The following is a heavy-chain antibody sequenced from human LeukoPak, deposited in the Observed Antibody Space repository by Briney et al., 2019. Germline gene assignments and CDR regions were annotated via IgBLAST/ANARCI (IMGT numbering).Heavy chain of an antibody. Sequence: SETLSLTCTVSGGSISSYYWSWIRQPPGKGLEWIGYMYYSGSTDYNPSLKSRVTLSVDTSNNHFSLNLYSVTAADTAVYYCARKSLTGRFNDYDVWPFDLWGRGTLVTVSS. CDR2: MYYSGST. CDR1: GGSISSYY. J-gene: IGHJ2*01. V-gene: IGHV4-59*08. D-gene: IGHD3-3*01. CDR3: ARKSLTGRFNDYDVWPFDL.